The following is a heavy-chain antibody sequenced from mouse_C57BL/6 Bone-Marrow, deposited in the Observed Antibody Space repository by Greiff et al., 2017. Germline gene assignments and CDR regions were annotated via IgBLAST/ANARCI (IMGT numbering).Heavy chain of an antibody. D-gene: IGHD2-4*01. V-gene: IGHV1-62-2*01. CDR3: ARHEKYYDYEGYFDY. J-gene: IGHJ2*01. Sequence: QVQLQQSGAELVKPGASVKLSCKASGYIFTEYTIHWVKQRSGQGLEWIGWFYPGSGSIKYNERFKDKATLTADKSSNTVYMELSRVTSEDSAVYFCARHEKYYDYEGYFDYWGQGPTLTVSS. CDR1: GYIFTEYT. CDR2: FYPGSGSI.